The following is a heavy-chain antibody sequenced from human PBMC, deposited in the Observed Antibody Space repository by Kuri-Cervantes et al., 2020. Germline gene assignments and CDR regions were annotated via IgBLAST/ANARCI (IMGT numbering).Heavy chain of an antibody. V-gene: IGHV3-7*01. CDR1: GFTFSSYW. CDR3: ARDLRGYDFWKGGYYYYYGMDV. D-gene: IGHD3-3*01. CDR2: IKQDGSEK. Sequence: GESLKISCAASGFTFSSYWMSWVRQAPGKGLEWVANIKQDGSEKYYVDSVKGRFTISRDNAKNSLYLQMNSLRAEDTAVYYCARDLRGYDFWKGGYYYYYGMDVWGQGTTVTVSS. J-gene: IGHJ6*02.